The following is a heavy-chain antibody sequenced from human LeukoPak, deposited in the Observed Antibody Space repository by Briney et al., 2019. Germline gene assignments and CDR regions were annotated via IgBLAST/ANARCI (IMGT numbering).Heavy chain of an antibody. V-gene: IGHV4-39*07. CDR1: GGSISSSSYY. CDR2: INHSGST. Sequence: SETLSLTCTVSGGSISSSSYYWGWIRQPPGKGLEWIGEINHSGSTNYSPSLKSRVTISVDTSKNQFSLNLSSVTAADTAVYYCARAYGGNADFDYWGQGTLVTVSS. D-gene: IGHD4-23*01. J-gene: IGHJ4*02. CDR3: ARAYGGNADFDY.